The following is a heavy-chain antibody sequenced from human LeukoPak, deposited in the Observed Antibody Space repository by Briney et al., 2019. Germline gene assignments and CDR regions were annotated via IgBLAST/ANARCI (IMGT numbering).Heavy chain of an antibody. CDR2: ISWDSGSK. CDR1: GFSFDDYA. Sequence: GGSLRLSCAASGFSFDDYAMHWVRQAPGKGLEWVSGISWDSGSKDYADSVKGRFTISRDNAKNSLYLQMNSLRAEDTALYYCTSRSSRDCSSTNCQAFNYWGQGTLVTVSS. D-gene: IGHD2-2*01. CDR3: TSRSSRDCSSTNCQAFNY. J-gene: IGHJ4*02. V-gene: IGHV3-9*01.